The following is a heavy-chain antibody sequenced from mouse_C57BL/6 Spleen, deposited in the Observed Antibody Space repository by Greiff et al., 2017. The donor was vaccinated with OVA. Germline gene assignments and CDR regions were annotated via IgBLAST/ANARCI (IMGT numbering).Heavy chain of an antibody. J-gene: IGHJ2*01. CDR2: INPSSGYT. CDR3: AREAYYYGSSNY. Sequence: VMLVESGAELARPGASVKMSCKASGYTFTSYTMHWVKQRPGQGLEWIGYINPSSGYTKYNQKFKDKATLTADKSSSTAYMQLSSLTSEDSAVYYCAREAYYYGSSNYWGQGTTLTVSS. V-gene: IGHV1-4*01. D-gene: IGHD1-1*01. CDR1: GYTFTSYT.